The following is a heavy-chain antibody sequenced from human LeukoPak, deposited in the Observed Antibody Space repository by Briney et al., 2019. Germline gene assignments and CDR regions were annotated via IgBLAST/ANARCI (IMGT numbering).Heavy chain of an antibody. D-gene: IGHD1-26*01. CDR3: ARESHVSREDS. CDR2: IIPIFGTA. CDR1: GGTFSSYA. V-gene: IGHV1-69*05. Sequence: ASVKVSCKASGGTFSSYAISWVRQAPGQGLEWMGGIIPIFGTANYAQKFQARVTMTTDTSTSTAYMELRSLRSDDTAVYYCARESHVSREDSWGQGTLVTVSS. J-gene: IGHJ4*02.